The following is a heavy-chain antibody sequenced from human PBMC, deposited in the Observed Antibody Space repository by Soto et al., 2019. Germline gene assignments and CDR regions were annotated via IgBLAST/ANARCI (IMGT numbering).Heavy chain of an antibody. CDR2: IHPDGGHT. J-gene: IGHJ4*02. V-gene: IGHV1-46*01. Sequence: SVKVSCEASGYTFTNYYVQWVRQAPGQGLEWMGVIHPDGGHTTYSQKFQDRVTMTRDTFTSTIYMELSSLRSEDTAVYYCARGDNDYWGQGTLVTVSS. CDR1: GYTFTNYY. CDR3: ARGDNDY.